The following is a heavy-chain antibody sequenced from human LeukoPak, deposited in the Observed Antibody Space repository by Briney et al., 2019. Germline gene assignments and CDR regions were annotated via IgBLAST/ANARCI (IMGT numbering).Heavy chain of an antibody. CDR3: ARVEIGPSGNVIDY. CDR1: GGCLSDYH. D-gene: IGHD3/OR15-3a*01. V-gene: IGHV4-34*01. J-gene: IGHJ4*02. Sequence: SETLSLTCAVYGGCLSDYHWRWIRQPPGKGLEWIGEISHSGSTNYNPSLKSRVTVSLDRSKNQFSLKLSSVTAADTAVYYCARVEIGPSGNVIDYWGQGTLVTVSS. CDR2: ISHSGST.